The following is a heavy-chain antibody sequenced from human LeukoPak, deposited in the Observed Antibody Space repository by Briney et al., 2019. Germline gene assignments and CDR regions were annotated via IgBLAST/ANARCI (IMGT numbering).Heavy chain of an antibody. J-gene: IGHJ6*04. Sequence: PSETLSLTCTVSGGSISSGGYYWSWIRQHPGKGLEWIGYIYYSGSTYYNPSLKSRVTISVDTSKNQFSLKLSSVTAADTAVYYCARLVDFWSGCDVWGKGTTVTVSS. V-gene: IGHV4-31*03. CDR3: ARLVDFWSGCDV. CDR1: GGSISSGGYY. CDR2: IYYSGST. D-gene: IGHD3-3*01.